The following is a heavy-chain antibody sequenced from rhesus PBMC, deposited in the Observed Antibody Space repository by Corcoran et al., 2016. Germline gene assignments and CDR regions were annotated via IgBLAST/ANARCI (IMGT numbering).Heavy chain of an antibody. Sequence: QVQLQESGPGVVKLSETMSLTCAVSGGSISGGYGWSGIREPPGKGLEWIGYIYGSSGGTNYNPSLRNRVTISKDASRSQFSLKLSSVTAADTAVYYCARGITYNRFDVWGPGVLVTVSS. D-gene: IGHD1-32*01. V-gene: IGHV4-76*01. J-gene: IGHJ5-1*01. CDR1: GGSISGGYG. CDR3: ARGITYNRFDV. CDR2: IYGSSGGT.